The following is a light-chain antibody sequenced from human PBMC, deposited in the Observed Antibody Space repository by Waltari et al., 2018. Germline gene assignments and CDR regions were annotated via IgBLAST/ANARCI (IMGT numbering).Light chain of an antibody. V-gene: IGKV3-15*01. CDR2: GAS. CDR3: QQYNTWPPLT. CDR1: QTITDN. Sequence: EIVMTQSPAALSVSPGERATLSCRASQTITDNLAWYQQKPGQAPRLLIYGASSRATGVPARFSGSGSGTDFTLTISSLQSDDFAIYYCQQYNTWPPLTFGGGTKVEIK. J-gene: IGKJ4*01.